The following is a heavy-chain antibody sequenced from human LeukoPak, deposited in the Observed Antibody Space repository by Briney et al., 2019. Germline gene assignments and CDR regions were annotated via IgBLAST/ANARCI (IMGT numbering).Heavy chain of an antibody. CDR3: TKCLRASGGPIDV. CDR1: GFTFSSYA. CDR2: VGRSVENT. D-gene: IGHD2-15*01. V-gene: IGHV3-23*01. J-gene: IGHJ6*02. Sequence: PGGSLRLSCAASGFTFSSYAMSWVRQAPGKGLEWLSTVGRSVENTYYPDSVRGRFTISRDNSKNTIYLQMSSLRADDTAVYYCTKCLRASGGPIDVWGQGTTVIVSS.